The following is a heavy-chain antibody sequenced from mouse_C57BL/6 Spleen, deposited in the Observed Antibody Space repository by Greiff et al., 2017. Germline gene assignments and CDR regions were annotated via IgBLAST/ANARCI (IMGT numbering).Heavy chain of an antibody. J-gene: IGHJ3*01. CDR2: INPSTGGT. Sequence: VQLKESGPELVKPGASVKISCKASGYSFTGYYMNWVKQSPEKSLEWIGEINPSTGGTTYNQKFKAKATLTVEKSSSTAYMQLKSLTSEDSAVYYCARRYDDGYYRFAYWGQGTLVTVSA. CDR3: ARRYDDGYYRFAY. CDR1: GYSFTGYY. D-gene: IGHD2-3*01. V-gene: IGHV1-42*01.